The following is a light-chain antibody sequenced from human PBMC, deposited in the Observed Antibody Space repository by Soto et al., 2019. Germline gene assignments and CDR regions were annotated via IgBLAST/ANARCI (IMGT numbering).Light chain of an antibody. CDR2: DAS. CDR3: QQFKSHPYT. V-gene: IGKV1-13*02. CDR1: QGISNS. J-gene: IGKJ2*01. Sequence: AIQLTQSPSPLSASIGDRVTITCRASQGISNSLAWYQQKPGTPPALLIYDASTLQSGVPSRFSGSGSGTDFTLTISSLQPGDFATYYCQQFKSHPYTFGQGTNLDIK.